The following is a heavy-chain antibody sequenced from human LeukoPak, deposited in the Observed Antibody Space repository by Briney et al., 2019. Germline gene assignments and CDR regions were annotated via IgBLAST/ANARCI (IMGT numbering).Heavy chain of an antibody. CDR2: IYPGDSDT. J-gene: IGHJ4*02. Sequence: GESLKISCKGSGYSFTSYWIGWVRQMPGKGLEWMGIIYPGDSDTRYSPSFQGQVTISADKSISTAYLQWSSPRAEDTAVYYCAKDERNWNYNLASQTYDWGQGTLVTVSS. CDR1: GYSFTSYW. CDR3: AKDERNWNYNLASQTYD. D-gene: IGHD1-7*01. V-gene: IGHV5-51*01.